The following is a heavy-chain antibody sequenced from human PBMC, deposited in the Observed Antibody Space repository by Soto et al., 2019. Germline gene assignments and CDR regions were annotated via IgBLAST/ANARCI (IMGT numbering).Heavy chain of an antibody. CDR1: GGSISSGDYY. Sequence: PSETLSLTCTVSGGSISSGDYYWSWIRQPPGKGLEWIGYIYYSGSTYYNPSLKSRVTISVDTSKNQFSLKLSSVTAADTAVYYCARVTSNWNSNPPDYFDYWGQGTLVTXSS. CDR2: IYYSGST. V-gene: IGHV4-30-4*01. CDR3: ARVTSNWNSNPPDYFDY. D-gene: IGHD1-7*01. J-gene: IGHJ4*02.